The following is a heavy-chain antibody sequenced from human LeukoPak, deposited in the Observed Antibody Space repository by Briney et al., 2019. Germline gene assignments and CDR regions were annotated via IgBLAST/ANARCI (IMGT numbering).Heavy chain of an antibody. Sequence: GGSLRLSCAASGFTFSSYSMNWVRQAPGKGLEWVSYISSSTGTIYYADSVKGRFTISRDSAKNSLYLQMDSLRDDDTAVYYCARARTGDYWGQGTLVTVSS. J-gene: IGHJ4*02. CDR3: ARARTGDY. CDR2: ISSSTGTI. CDR1: GFTFSSYS. D-gene: IGHD1-14*01. V-gene: IGHV3-48*02.